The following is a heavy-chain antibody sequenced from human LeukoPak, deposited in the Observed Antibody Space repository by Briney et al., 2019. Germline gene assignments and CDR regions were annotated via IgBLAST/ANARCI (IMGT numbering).Heavy chain of an antibody. Sequence: PSETLSLTCTVSGGSISSYYWSWIRQPPGKGLEWVGHIYYLGSTNYNPFLKSRVTISIDTSKNYFSLKLNPVIAADTAVYYCARDRPGSYWYFDLWGRGTLVTVSS. V-gene: IGHV4-59*01. CDR3: ARDRPGSYWYFDL. CDR2: IYYLGST. J-gene: IGHJ2*01. CDR1: GGSISSYY. D-gene: IGHD3-10*01.